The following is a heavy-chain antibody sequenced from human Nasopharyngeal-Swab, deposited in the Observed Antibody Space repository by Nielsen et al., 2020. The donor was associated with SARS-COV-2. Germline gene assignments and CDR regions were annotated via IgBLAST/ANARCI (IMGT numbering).Heavy chain of an antibody. D-gene: IGHD3-10*01. V-gene: IGHV3-7*03. CDR3: AREWFGEHTPPTYYYGMDV. CDR2: IKQDGSEK. Sequence: WIRQPPGKGLEGEANIKQDGSEKYYVDSVRGRFTISRDNAKNSLYLQMNSLRAEDTAVYYCAREWFGEHTPPTYYYGMDVWGQGTTVTVSS. J-gene: IGHJ6*02.